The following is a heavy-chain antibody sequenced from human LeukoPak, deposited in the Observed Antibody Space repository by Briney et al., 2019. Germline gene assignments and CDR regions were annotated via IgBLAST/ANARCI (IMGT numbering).Heavy chain of an antibody. CDR1: GFTFSSYG. CDR2: IRYDGSNK. CDR3: AKPQDSMVRGHFFDY. Sequence: RPGGSLRLSCAASGFTFSSYGMHWVRQAPGKGLEWVAFIRYDGSNKYYADSVKGRFTISRDNSKNTLYLQMNSLRAEDTAVYYCAKPQDSMVRGHFFDYWGQGTLVTVSS. D-gene: IGHD3-10*01. V-gene: IGHV3-30*02. J-gene: IGHJ4*02.